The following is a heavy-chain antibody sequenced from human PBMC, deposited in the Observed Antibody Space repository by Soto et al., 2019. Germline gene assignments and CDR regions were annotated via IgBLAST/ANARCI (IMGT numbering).Heavy chain of an antibody. D-gene: IGHD3-3*01. CDR2: IYHSGST. Sequence: SETLSLTCAVSGGSISSSNWWSWVRQPPGKGLEWIGEIYHSGSTNYNPSLKSRVTISVDKSKNQFSLKLSSVTAADTAVYYCARVVLGTIREWPAYFDYWGQGTLVTVSS. CDR3: ARVVLGTIREWPAYFDY. J-gene: IGHJ4*02. V-gene: IGHV4-4*02. CDR1: GGSISSSNW.